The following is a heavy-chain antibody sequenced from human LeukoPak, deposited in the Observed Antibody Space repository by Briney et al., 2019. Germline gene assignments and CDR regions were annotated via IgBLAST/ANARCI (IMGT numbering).Heavy chain of an antibody. CDR2: IYYSGST. CDR3: ARGGIVATINWYDY. J-gene: IGHJ4*02. D-gene: IGHD5-12*01. CDR1: GGSISSGGYY. V-gene: IGHV4-31*03. Sequence: SQTLSLTCTVSGGSISSGGYYWSWIRQHPGKGLEWIGYIYYSGSTYYNPSLKSRVTISVDTSKNQFSLKLSSVTAADTAVYYCARGGIVATINWYDYWGQGTLVTVSS.